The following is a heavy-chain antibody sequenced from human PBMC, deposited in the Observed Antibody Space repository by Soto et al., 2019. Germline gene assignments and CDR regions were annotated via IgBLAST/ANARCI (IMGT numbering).Heavy chain of an antibody. V-gene: IGHV4-61*01. Sequence: PSETLSLTCTVSGGSVSSGSYYWSWIRQPPGKGLEWIGYIYYSGSTNYNPSLKSRVTISVDTSKNRFSLKLSSVTAADTAVYYCARLFGGVIAPNWFDPWGQGTLVTVSS. CDR3: ARLFGGVIAPNWFDP. CDR2: IYYSGST. J-gene: IGHJ5*02. D-gene: IGHD3-16*02. CDR1: GGSVSSGSYY.